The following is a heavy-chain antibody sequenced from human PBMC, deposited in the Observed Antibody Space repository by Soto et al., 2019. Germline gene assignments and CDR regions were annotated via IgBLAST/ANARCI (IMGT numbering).Heavy chain of an antibody. CDR2: ISYDGSNK. J-gene: IGHJ6*02. V-gene: IGHV3-30-3*01. CDR3: ARDISNYYYYGMDV. CDR1: GFTFSSYA. D-gene: IGHD4-4*01. Sequence: QVQLVESGGGVVQPGRSLRLSCAASGFTFSSYAMHWVRQAPGKGLEWVAVISYDGSNKYYADSVKGRFTISRDNSKNTLYLQMNSLRAADTAVYYCARDISNYYYYGMDVWGQGTTVTVSS.